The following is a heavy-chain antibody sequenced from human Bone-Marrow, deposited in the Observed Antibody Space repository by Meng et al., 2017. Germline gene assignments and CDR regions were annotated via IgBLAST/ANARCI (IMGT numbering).Heavy chain of an antibody. Sequence: VARERWGAGLLKPSVTLALTGAVFGGSFIGYYWSWIRQPPGKGLEWIGEINHSGSANYNPSLKGRVTISVDTSKNQFSLKLSSVTAADTAVYYCARLAYDSSGYWFDYWGQGTLVTVSS. CDR1: GGSFIGYY. CDR3: ARLAYDSSGYWFDY. D-gene: IGHD3-22*01. CDR2: INHSGSA. J-gene: IGHJ4*02. V-gene: IGHV4-34*01.